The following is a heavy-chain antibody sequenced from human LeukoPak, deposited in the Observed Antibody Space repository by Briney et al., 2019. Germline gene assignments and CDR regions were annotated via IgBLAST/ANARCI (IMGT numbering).Heavy chain of an antibody. CDR1: GYSFTSYY. CDR3: ARDIQLWFDY. V-gene: IGHV1-46*01. Sequence: GASVKVSCKASGYSFTSYYMHWVRQAPGQGLEWMGIINPSGGSTSYAQKFQGRVTMTRETSTSTVYMELSSLRSEDTAVYYCARDIQLWFDYWGQGTLVTVSS. CDR2: INPSGGST. D-gene: IGHD5-18*01. J-gene: IGHJ4*02.